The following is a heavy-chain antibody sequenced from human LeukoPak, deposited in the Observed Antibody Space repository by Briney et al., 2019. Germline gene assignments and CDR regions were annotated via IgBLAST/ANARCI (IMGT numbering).Heavy chain of an antibody. Sequence: GGSLRLSCAASGFTFSSYGMHWVRQAPGKGLEWVAVISYDGSDKNYADSVKGRFTISRDNSKNTLYLQINSLRAEDTAVYYCAYDSSGYYYTPGDYWGQGTLVTVSS. V-gene: IGHV3-30*18. J-gene: IGHJ4*02. CDR3: AYDSSGYYYTPGDY. D-gene: IGHD3-22*01. CDR1: GFTFSSYG. CDR2: ISYDGSDK.